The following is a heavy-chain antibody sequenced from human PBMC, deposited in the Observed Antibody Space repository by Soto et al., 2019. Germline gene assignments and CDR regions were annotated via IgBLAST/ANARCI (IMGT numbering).Heavy chain of an antibody. V-gene: IGHV1-2*04. CDR2: INPNSGGT. CDR3: ARGGSEVAPDDFDI. CDR1: LYTFTFYY. D-gene: IGHD5-12*01. Sequence: ACVXVSFKSSLYTFTFYYMHFLRQAPGQGLDWMGWINPNSGGTKYAQKFQGWVTMTRDTSISTAYMELSRLRSDDTAVYYCARGGSEVAPDDFDIWGQGTMVTVSS. J-gene: IGHJ3*02.